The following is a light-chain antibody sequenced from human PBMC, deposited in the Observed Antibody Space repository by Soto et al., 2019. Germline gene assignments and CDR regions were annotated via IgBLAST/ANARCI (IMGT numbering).Light chain of an antibody. J-gene: IGLJ2*01. Sequence: QSALTQPASVSGSPGQSITISCTGSSNDVGSYNYVSWYQQYPGKAPQVLIYEVSNRPSGVSNRFSGSKSGNTAALTISGLQSDDGADYYCSSYTSSRTWVFGGGTKVTVL. V-gene: IGLV2-14*01. CDR3: SSYTSSRTWV. CDR1: SNDVGSYNY. CDR2: EVS.